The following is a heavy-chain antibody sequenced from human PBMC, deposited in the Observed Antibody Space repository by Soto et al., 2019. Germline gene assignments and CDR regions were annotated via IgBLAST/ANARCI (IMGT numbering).Heavy chain of an antibody. CDR2: VFYTGFT. J-gene: IGHJ4*02. Sequence: PSETLSLTCAVSGGSISGSYYYWGWLRQSPGKGPEWIGSVFYTGFTSYYPSFERRVAISVDTSKNQFSLKLTSVTAADTAIYFCARLVYDTRLNYMYFDFWGQGALVTVSS. V-gene: IGHV4-39*07. D-gene: IGHD3-10*01. CDR3: ARLVYDTRLNYMYFDF. CDR1: GGSISGSYYY.